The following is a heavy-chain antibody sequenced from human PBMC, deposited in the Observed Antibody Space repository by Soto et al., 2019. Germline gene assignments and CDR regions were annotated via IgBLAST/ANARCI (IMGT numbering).Heavy chain of an antibody. Sequence: ASVKVSCKVSGYTLTELSIHWVRQAPGKGLEWMGGFDPEDGETIYAQKFQGRVTMTEDTSTDTAYMELSSLRSEDTAVYYCATIRITFGGVIVISRYFDYWGQGTLVTVS. CDR2: FDPEDGET. CDR3: ATIRITFGGVIVISRYFDY. CDR1: GYTLTELS. J-gene: IGHJ4*02. V-gene: IGHV1-24*01. D-gene: IGHD3-16*02.